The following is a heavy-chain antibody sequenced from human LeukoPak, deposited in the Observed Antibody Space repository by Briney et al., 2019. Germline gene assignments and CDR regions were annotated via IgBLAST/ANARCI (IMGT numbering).Heavy chain of an antibody. D-gene: IGHD3-10*02. J-gene: IGHJ6*03. CDR3: AELGITMIGCV. CDR2: ISSSGSTI. CDR1: GLTFSSYE. V-gene: IGHV3-48*03. Sequence: PGGSLRLSCAASGLTFSSYEMNWVRQAPGKGLEWVSYISSSGSTIYYADSVKGRFTISRDNAKNSLYLQMNSLRAEDTAVYYCAELGITMIGCVWGKGTTVTIS.